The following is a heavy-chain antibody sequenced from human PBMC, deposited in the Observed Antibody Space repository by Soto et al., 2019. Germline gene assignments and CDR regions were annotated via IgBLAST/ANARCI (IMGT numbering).Heavy chain of an antibody. V-gene: IGHV3-30*18. D-gene: IGHD5-18*01. Sequence: QVHLVESGGGVVQPGRSLRLSCAASGFTFSTYGIHWVRQAPGEGLEWVAIISYDGSDKWYVDSVKGRFTVSRDNSKNTLYLQMNSRRPEDTAIYYCAEDINSARDGYHYGADYWGQGTLVTVSS. J-gene: IGHJ4*02. CDR1: GFTFSTYG. CDR2: ISYDGSDK. CDR3: AEDINSARDGYHYGADY.